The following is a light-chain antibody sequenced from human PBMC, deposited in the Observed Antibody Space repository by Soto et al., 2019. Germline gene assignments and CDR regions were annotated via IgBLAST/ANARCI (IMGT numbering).Light chain of an antibody. V-gene: IGKV3-20*01. CDR2: AAS. CDR3: QQYDASPLT. CDR1: QIFSTTS. Sequence: EIVLTQSPGTLSLSPGERATLSCGAIQIFSTTSLAWYQQRLGQTPRLLIYAASTRDTDIPDRFNGSGSGTDFALTISRLEPEDFALYYCQQYDASPLTFGPGTKVDVK. J-gene: IGKJ3*01.